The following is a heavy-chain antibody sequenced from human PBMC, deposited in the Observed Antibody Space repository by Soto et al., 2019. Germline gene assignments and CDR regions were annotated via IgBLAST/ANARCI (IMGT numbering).Heavy chain of an antibody. CDR3: ARVLRGWFDP. Sequence: PSETLSLTCAVSGGSITSANWWPWVRQPPGGGLEWIGEISHSGITNYKASLKSRVTMSVDKTKNDVSLKLTSVTAADTAVYYCARVLRGWFDPWGQGTPVTVSS. V-gene: IGHV4-4*02. CDR1: GGSITSANW. J-gene: IGHJ5*02. CDR2: ISHSGIT.